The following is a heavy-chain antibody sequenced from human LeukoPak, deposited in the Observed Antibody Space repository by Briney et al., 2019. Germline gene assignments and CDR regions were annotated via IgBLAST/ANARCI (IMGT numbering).Heavy chain of an antibody. V-gene: IGHV1-18*01. CDR3: ARGWGVVGTGAFDI. D-gene: IGHD2-21*02. CDR1: GYTFTSYG. Sequence: GASVKVSCKASGYTFTSYGISWVRQAPGQGREWMGWISAYNGNTNYAQKLQGRVTMTTDTSTSTAYMELRSLRSDDTAVYYCARGWGVVGTGAFDIWGQGTMVTVSS. CDR2: ISAYNGNT. J-gene: IGHJ3*02.